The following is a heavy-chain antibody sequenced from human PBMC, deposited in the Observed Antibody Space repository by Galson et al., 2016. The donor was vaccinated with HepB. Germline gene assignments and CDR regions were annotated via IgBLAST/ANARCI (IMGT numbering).Heavy chain of an antibody. CDR2: TYYRSKWLN. J-gene: IGHJ6*02. V-gene: IGHV6-1*01. CDR3: ARAGSGRYYFAMDV. D-gene: IGHD3-10*01. CDR1: GESVSSNTAA. Sequence: CAISGESVSSNTAAWNWIRQSPSRGLEWLGRTYYRSKWLNDYAVSVKGRITIKPDTSSNQFSLQLNSVTPEDTAMYYCARAGSGRYYFAMDVWGQGTTVTVSS.